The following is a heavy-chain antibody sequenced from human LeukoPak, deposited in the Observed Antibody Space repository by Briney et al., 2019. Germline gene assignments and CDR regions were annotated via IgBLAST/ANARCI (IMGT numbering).Heavy chain of an antibody. D-gene: IGHD5-12*01. CDR3: ARDFGDIVATISVGFDP. CDR1: GYTFTTSD. Sequence: ASVKVSCKASGYTFTTSDISWVRQAPGQGLEWMGWISAYNGNTNYAQKLQGRVTMTTDTSTSTAYMELRSLRSDDTAVYYCARDFGDIVATISVGFDPWGRGTLVTVSS. V-gene: IGHV1-18*01. J-gene: IGHJ5*02. CDR2: ISAYNGNT.